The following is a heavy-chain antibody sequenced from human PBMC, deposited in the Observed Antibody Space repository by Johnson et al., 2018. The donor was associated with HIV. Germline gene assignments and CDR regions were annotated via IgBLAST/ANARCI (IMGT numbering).Heavy chain of an antibody. CDR3: AKDEIEVAAPWLAFDI. J-gene: IGHJ3*02. D-gene: IGHD2-15*01. Sequence: VQLVESGGGVVRPGGSLRLSCAASGFTFDDYGMSWVRQAPGKGLEWVGRIKSKSDGGTSDYAAPVKGRFTIARDDSKNTLYLQMNSLRAEDTALYYCAKDEIEVAAPWLAFDIWGQGTMVTVSS. CDR1: GFTFDDYG. V-gene: IGHV3-15*01. CDR2: IKSKSDGGTS.